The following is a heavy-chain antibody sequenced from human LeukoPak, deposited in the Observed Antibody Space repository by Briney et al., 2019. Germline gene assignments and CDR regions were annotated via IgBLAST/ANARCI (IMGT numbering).Heavy chain of an antibody. J-gene: IGHJ4*02. CDR3: VVVVPAAILDY. CDR1: GGSFSENY. CDR2: IYYSGST. Sequence: PSETLSLTCAVYGGSFSENYWTWIRQPPGKGLEWIGSIYYSGSTYYNPSLKSRVTISVDTSKNQFSLKLSSVTAADTAVYYCVVVVPAAILDYWGQGTLVTVSS. D-gene: IGHD2-2*01. V-gene: IGHV4-34*01.